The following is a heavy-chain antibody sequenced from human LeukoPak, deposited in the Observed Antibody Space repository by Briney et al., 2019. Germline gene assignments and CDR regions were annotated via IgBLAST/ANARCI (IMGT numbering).Heavy chain of an antibody. CDR2: IYSGGNT. D-gene: IGHD1-26*01. V-gene: IGHV3-66*01. CDR3: ARDVGFIVGATPGAFDI. J-gene: IGHJ3*02. CDR1: GFTVSSNY. Sequence: GVSLRPSCAASGFTVSSNYMTWVRQAPGKGLEWVSVIYSGGNTYYADSVKGRFTISRDNTKNTLYLQMNSLRADDTAVYYCARDVGFIVGATPGAFDIWGQGTMVTVSS.